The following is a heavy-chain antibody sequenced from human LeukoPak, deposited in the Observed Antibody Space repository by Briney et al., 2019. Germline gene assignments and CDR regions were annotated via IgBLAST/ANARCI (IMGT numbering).Heavy chain of an antibody. CDR3: AKDRLDLHKVGATTFDD. D-gene: IGHD1-26*01. Sequence: PGGSLRLSCEVSEFSFSNYGMHWVRQAPGKGLEWVAFIEYDGSDKDYADSVKGRFTISRDNSKNTLYLQMNSLRADDTAVYYCAKDRLDLHKVGATTFDDWGQGTLVTVSS. J-gene: IGHJ4*02. CDR2: IEYDGSDK. CDR1: EFSFSNYG. V-gene: IGHV3-30*02.